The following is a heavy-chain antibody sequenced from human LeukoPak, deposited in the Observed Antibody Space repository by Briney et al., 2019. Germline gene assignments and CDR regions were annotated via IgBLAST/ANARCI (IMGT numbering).Heavy chain of an antibody. Sequence: SETLSLTCSVSGGSTSSTRYSWGWIRHPPGKGPEWIGSIYYRGSTNYNPSLKSRVSISVDTSKNQFSLKLSAVTAADTAVYYCAAVGSTGLGKYYFDYWGQGILVTVSS. V-gene: IGHV4-39*07. CDR2: IYYRGST. J-gene: IGHJ4*02. CDR3: AAVGSTGLGKYYFDY. CDR1: GGSTSSTRYS. D-gene: IGHD3-10*01.